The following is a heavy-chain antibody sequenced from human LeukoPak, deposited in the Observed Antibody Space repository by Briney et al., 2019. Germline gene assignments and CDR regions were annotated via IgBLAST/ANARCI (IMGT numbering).Heavy chain of an antibody. D-gene: IGHD5/OR15-5a*01. J-gene: IGHJ4*02. CDR1: GFALTNYG. CDR3: ARDVFSLGDS. V-gene: IGHV3-74*01. Sequence: GGSLRLSCAASGFALTNYGMHWVCQTPGKRLVWVSHINHDGSLRNYADSVQGRFTVSRDIANNTLYLHKNSLGADDTATYYCARDVFSLGDSWGQGTLVTVSS. CDR2: INHDGSLR.